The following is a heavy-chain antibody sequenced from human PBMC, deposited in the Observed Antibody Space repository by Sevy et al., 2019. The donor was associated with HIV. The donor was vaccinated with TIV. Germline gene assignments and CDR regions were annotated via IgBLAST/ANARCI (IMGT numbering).Heavy chain of an antibody. CDR1: GYTFTSYG. CDR2: ISAYNDKT. D-gene: IGHD3-16*01. V-gene: IGHV1-18*01. Sequence: ASVNVSCKASGYTFTSYGISWVRQAPGQGLEWMGWISAYNDKTNYAQKLQGRVALTTDSSTSTAYMELRSLRSDDTAVDYGGGAPFAITFGGVNAPFDYWGQGTLVTVSS. J-gene: IGHJ4*02. CDR3: GGAPFAITFGGVNAPFDY.